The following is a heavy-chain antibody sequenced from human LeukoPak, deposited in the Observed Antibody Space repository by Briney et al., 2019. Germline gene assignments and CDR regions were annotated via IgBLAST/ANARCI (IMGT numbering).Heavy chain of an antibody. CDR2: IYYSGST. Sequence: SETLSLTCTVSGGSISSSSYYWGWILQPPGKGLEWIGSIYYSGSTYYNPSLKSRVTISVDTSKNQFSLKLSSVTAADTAVYYCARQRYYYDSSGYYTWGQGTLVTVSS. CDR1: GGSISSSSYY. J-gene: IGHJ5*02. CDR3: ARQRYYYDSSGYYT. D-gene: IGHD3-22*01. V-gene: IGHV4-39*01.